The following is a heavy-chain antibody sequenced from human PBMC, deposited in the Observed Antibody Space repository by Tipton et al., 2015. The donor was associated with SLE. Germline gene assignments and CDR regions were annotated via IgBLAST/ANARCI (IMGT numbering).Heavy chain of an antibody. CDR3: ARDREVPAAIGAFDI. CDR2: IYHSGST. J-gene: IGHJ3*02. CDR1: GYSISSGYY. Sequence: TLSLTCTVSGYSISSGYYWGWIRQPPGKGLEWIGSIYHSGSTYYNPSLKSRVTISVDTSKNQFSLKRSFVTAADTAVYYCARDREVPAAIGAFDIWGQGTMVTVSS. V-gene: IGHV4-38-2*02. D-gene: IGHD2-2*02.